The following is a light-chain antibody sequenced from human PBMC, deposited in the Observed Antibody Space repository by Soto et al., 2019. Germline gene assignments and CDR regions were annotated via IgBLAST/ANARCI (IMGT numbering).Light chain of an antibody. CDR2: VTT. Sequence: EIGSSQSPATVSLSPGERATLSCRASHSVSGNLALYQQKPGQTPRLLSYVTTITATGVPARFSGSGTGTDFTLTISRLEPEDFAVYYCQHYGSPLRTFGQGTKVDI. CDR3: QHYGSPLRT. J-gene: IGKJ1*01. V-gene: IGKV3-20*01. CDR1: HSVSGN.